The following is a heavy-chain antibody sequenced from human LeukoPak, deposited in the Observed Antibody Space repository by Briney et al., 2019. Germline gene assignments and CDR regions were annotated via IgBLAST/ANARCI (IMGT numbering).Heavy chain of an antibody. CDR2: IYYSGST. CDR1: GGSISSYY. CDR3: ARGSSGSHAAVDY. V-gene: IGHV4-59*01. J-gene: IGHJ4*02. D-gene: IGHD6-19*01. Sequence: SETLSLTCTVSGGSISSYYWSWIRQPPGKGLEWIGYIYYSGSTTYNPSLKSRVTISVDTSKNQFSLKLSSGTAAATAEYYYARGSSGSHAAVDYWGQGTLVTVSS.